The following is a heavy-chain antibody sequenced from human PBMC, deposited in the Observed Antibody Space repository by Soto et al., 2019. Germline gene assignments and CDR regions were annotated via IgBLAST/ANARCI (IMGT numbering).Heavy chain of an antibody. CDR3: ARASFYSNLRTGPYYYYYYMDV. CDR2: IWYDGSNK. D-gene: IGHD4-4*01. CDR1: GFPFSSYG. J-gene: IGHJ6*03. Sequence: GGSLRLSCAASGFPFSSYGMHWVRQAPGKGLEWVAVIWYDGSNKYYADSVKGRFTISRDNSKNTLYLQMNSLRAEDTAVYYCARASFYSNLRTGPYYYYYYMDVWGKGTTVTVSS. V-gene: IGHV3-33*01.